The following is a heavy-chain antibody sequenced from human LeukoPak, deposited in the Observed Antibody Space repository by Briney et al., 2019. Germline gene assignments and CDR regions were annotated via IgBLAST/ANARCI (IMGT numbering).Heavy chain of an antibody. CDR2: IYYSGST. Sequence: SETLSLTCTVSGGSISSYYWSWIRQPPGKGLEWIGYIYYSGSTNYNPSLKSRVTISVDTSKNQFSLKLSSVTAADTAVYYRASSDVSGWLGGYYYYGMDVWGQGTTVTVSS. V-gene: IGHV4-59*01. CDR1: GGSISSYY. J-gene: IGHJ6*02. D-gene: IGHD6-19*01. CDR3: ASSDVSGWLGGYYYYGMDV.